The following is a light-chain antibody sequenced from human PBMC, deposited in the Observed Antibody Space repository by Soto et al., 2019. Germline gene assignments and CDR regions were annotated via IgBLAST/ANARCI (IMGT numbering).Light chain of an antibody. J-gene: IGLJ1*01. CDR2: QVN. Sequence: QSALTQPASVSGSPGQSVTISCTGPRSDIGDSNFISWYQHSPGKAPRLLIYQVNNRPSGVSGRFSGSKAGNTASLTISGLLDDDEADYFCASFRSGTILVLGSGTKVTVL. CDR1: RSDIGDSNF. CDR3: ASFRSGTILV. V-gene: IGLV2-14*01.